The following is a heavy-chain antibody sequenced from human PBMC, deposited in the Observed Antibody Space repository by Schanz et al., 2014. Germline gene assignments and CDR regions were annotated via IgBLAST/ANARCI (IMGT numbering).Heavy chain of an antibody. J-gene: IGHJ5*02. V-gene: IGHV4-61*02. CDR2: IYTSGST. CDR3: AREPLSGYNWFDP. D-gene: IGHD6-25*01. Sequence: QVQLQESGPGLVKPSQTLSLTCIVSGGSISSGTYYWSWLRQPAGKGLEWIGRIYTSGSTNYNPSLKSRGPISRDTPKTQFSLKLSSVTAADTAVYYCAREPLSGYNWFDPWGQGTLVTVSS. CDR1: GGSISSGTYY.